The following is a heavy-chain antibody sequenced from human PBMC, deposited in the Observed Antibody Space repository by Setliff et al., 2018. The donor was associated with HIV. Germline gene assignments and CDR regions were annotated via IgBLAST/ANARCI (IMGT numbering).Heavy chain of an antibody. D-gene: IGHD6-13*01. V-gene: IGHV4-39*07. J-gene: IGHJ4*02. CDR3: ARGVAAAGL. Sequence: SETLSLTCTVSGGSITTAPYNWGWIRQSPGKGLEWIGEINHSGSSNYNPSLKSRVTISVDTSKNQFSLKLSSVTAADTAVYYCARGVAAAGLWGQGTLVTVSS. CDR2: INHSGSS. CDR1: GGSITTAPYN.